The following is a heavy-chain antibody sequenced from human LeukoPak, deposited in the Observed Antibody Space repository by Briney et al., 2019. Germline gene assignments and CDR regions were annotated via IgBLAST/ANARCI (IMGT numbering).Heavy chain of an antibody. Sequence: SETLSLTCPVSTGSISSGVYYWSWIRQHPGKGLEWIGYIYYSGSTYYNPSLKSRVTISVDTSKNQFSLKLSSVTAADTAVYYCAKAWALTYLGGVDSWGQGTLVTVSS. CDR1: TGSISSGVYY. CDR3: AKAWALTYLGGVDS. J-gene: IGHJ4*02. D-gene: IGHD2-21*02. V-gene: IGHV4-31*03. CDR2: IYYSGST.